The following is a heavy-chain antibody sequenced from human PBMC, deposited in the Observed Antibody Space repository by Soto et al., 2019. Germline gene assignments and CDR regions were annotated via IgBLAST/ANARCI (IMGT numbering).Heavy chain of an antibody. CDR3: ARRGYQLPQTGYYYYGMDV. V-gene: IGHV1-69*01. CDR1: GGTFSSYA. J-gene: IGHJ6*02. D-gene: IGHD2-2*01. CDR2: IIPIFGTA. Sequence: QVQLVQSGAEVKKPGSSVKVSCKASGGTFSSYAISWVRQAPGQGLEWMGGIIPIFGTANYAQKFQGRVTITADESTSTAYMELSSLRSEDTAVYYCARRGYQLPQTGYYYYGMDVWGQGTKVTVSS.